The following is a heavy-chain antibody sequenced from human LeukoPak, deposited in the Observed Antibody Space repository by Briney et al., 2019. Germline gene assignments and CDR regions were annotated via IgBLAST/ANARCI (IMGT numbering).Heavy chain of an antibody. J-gene: IGHJ4*02. CDR1: GVSISSYY. CDR3: ARFFKSGSYHNFDY. D-gene: IGHD1-26*01. CDR2: FYYSGST. V-gene: IGHV4-59*01. Sequence: PSETLSLTCTVSGVSISSYYWNWIRQPPGKGLEWIGCFYYSGSTNYNPSLKSRVTISADTSKSQFSLRLTSVTAADTAVYYCARFFKSGSYHNFDYWGQGILVTVSS.